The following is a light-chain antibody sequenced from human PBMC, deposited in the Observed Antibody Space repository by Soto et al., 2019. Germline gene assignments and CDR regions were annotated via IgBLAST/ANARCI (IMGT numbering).Light chain of an antibody. V-gene: IGKV1-17*01. CDR1: QSISNH. Sequence: DIQMTQSPSSPSASVEGEVSITCRASQSISNHLNWYQQKPGKAPKLLIFAASSLQSGVPSRFSGSGSGTDFTLTISSLQPEDSATYYCQHLNSYPRTFGHGTKVDI. CDR3: QHLNSYPRT. J-gene: IGKJ1*01. CDR2: AAS.